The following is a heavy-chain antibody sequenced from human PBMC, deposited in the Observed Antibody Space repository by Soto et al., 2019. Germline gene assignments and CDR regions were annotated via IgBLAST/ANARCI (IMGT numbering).Heavy chain of an antibody. V-gene: IGHV1-18*01. CDR3: SRGCTAPYWLIVMDV. Sequence: QVQLVQSGGEVKKPGASVKVSCKTSGYSFTTYGISWVRQAPGQGLEWMGWISAYNGNTNYAQKLQDRVTMTTDTSXXTAYMELRSLRSDDTAVYYCSRGCTAPYWLIVMDVWVQGSTVTVSS. J-gene: IGHJ6*02. D-gene: IGHD2-8*02. CDR1: GYSFTTYG. CDR2: ISAYNGNT.